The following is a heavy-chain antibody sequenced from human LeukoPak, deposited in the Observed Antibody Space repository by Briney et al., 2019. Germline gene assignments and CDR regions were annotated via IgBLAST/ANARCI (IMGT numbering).Heavy chain of an antibody. J-gene: IGHJ4*02. CDR3: AKGGVGATRPIDY. CDR2: ISYDGSNK. Sequence: GRSLRLSCAASGFTFSSYGMHWVRQAPGKGLEWVAVISYDGSNKYYADSVKGRFTISRDNSKNTLYLQMNSLRAEDTAVYYCAKGGVGATRPIDYWGQGTLVTVSS. D-gene: IGHD1-26*01. CDR1: GFTFSSYG. V-gene: IGHV3-30*18.